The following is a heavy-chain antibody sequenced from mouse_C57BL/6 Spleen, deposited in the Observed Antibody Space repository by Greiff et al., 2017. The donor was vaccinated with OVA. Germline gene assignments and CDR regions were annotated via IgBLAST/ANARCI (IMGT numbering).Heavy chain of an antibody. J-gene: IGHJ3*01. V-gene: IGHV1-26*01. Sequence: VQLKQSGPELVKPGASVKISCKASGYTFTDYYMNWVKQSHGKSLEWIGDINPNNGGTSYNQKFKGKATLTVDKSSSTAYMELRSLTSEDSAVYYCASGYYAWFAYWGQGTLVTVSA. CDR2: INPNNGGT. CDR1: GYTFTDYY. D-gene: IGHD2-3*01. CDR3: ASGYYAWFAY.